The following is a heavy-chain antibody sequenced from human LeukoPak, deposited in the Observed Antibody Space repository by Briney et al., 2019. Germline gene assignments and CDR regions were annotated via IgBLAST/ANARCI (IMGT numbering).Heavy chain of an antibody. CDR3: VRASVHSGGAFDI. Sequence: PSQTLSLTCTVSGGSISSGDYYWSWIRQPPGKGLEWIGYIYYSGSTYYDPSLKSRVTTSRDTSKNQFPLKLSSVTAADTAVYYCVRASVHSGGAFDIWGQGTVVTVSS. CDR1: GGSISSGDYY. D-gene: IGHD2-15*01. V-gene: IGHV4-30-4*08. J-gene: IGHJ3*02. CDR2: IYYSGST.